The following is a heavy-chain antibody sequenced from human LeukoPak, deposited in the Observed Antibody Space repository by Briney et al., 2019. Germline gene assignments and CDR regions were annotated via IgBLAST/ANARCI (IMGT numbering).Heavy chain of an antibody. D-gene: IGHD1-26*01. V-gene: IGHV3-23*01. Sequence: HPGGSLRLSCAASGFTFSSYAMSWVRQAPGKGLEWVSAISGSGGSTYYADSVKGRFTISRDNAKNTLYLQMNSLRAEDTAVYYCARDAELVGAGIDYWGQGTLVTVSS. J-gene: IGHJ4*02. CDR2: ISGSGGST. CDR3: ARDAELVGAGIDY. CDR1: GFTFSSYA.